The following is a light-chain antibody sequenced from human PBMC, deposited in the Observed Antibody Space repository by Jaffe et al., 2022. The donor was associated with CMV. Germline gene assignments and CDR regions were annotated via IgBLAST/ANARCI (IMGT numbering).Light chain of an antibody. J-gene: IGKJ1*01. Sequence: DIQLTQSPSSLSASVGDRVTITCRATQSFTSSLNWYQHRPGKAPKLLIYGASNLESGVPSRFSGSGSGTDFSLTISSLQPEDFATYYCQQSYSYPWTFGQGTKVEIK. CDR1: QSFTSS. V-gene: IGKV1-39*01. CDR2: GAS. CDR3: QQSYSYPWT.